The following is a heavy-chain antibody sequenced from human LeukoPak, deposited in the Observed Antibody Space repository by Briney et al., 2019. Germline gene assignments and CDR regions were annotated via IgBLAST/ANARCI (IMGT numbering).Heavy chain of an antibody. CDR2: KIYHGSNN. V-gene: IGHV3-30*18. D-gene: IGHD3-22*01. CDR3: AKDWLKLNTGSGYFDY. CDR1: GFTFSSNH. J-gene: IGHJ4*02. Sequence: AGTLTLSCAASGFTFSSNHLRWFRQASRDGVQGGIDKIYHGSNNYYKASVKGRFTISVDNSKNTLYLKMTSVTAEDTAVYYCAKDWLKLNTGSGYFDYWGQGTLVTVSS.